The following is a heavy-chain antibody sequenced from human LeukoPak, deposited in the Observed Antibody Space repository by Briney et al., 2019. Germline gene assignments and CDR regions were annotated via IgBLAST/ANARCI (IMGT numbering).Heavy chain of an antibody. CDR3: ARPGNYYGSGSYYPEN. D-gene: IGHD3-10*01. V-gene: IGHV4-34*01. CDR1: GGSFSGYY. Sequence: PSETLSLTCTVSGGSFSGYYWSWIRQPPGKGLEWIGEINHSGSTNYNPSLKSRVTISVDTSKNQFSLKLSSVTAADTAVYYCARPGNYYGSGSYYPENWGQGTLVTVSS. J-gene: IGHJ4*02. CDR2: INHSGST.